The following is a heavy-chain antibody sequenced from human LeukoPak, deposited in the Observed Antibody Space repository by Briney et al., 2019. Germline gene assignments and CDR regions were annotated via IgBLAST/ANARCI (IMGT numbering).Heavy chain of an antibody. CDR3: ARSGNYYGDFDF. D-gene: IGHD1-26*01. CDR1: GFIFSSYA. V-gene: IGHV3-23*01. Sequence: PGGSLRLSCAASGFIFSSYAMNWVRQAPRKGLEWVSAINGGGESTFYADSVKGRFTISRDNSRNTLYLQVNSLTAEDTAVYYCARSGNYYGDFDFWGQGTLVTVSS. J-gene: IGHJ4*02. CDR2: INGGGEST.